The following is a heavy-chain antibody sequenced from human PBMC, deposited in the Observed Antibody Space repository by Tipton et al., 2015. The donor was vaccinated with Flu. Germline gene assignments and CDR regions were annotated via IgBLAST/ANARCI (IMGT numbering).Heavy chain of an antibody. J-gene: IGHJ5*02. V-gene: IGHV4-34*01. CDR1: GGSFSGHY. D-gene: IGHD4-11*01. CDR3: ARRDYSNYVSDPKSCFDP. CDR2: INHGGST. Sequence: TLSLTCAVYGGSFSGHYWTWIRQPPGKGLEWIGEINHGGSTNCNPSLKSRVTISADRSKNQFSLKVFSVTAADTAVYYCARRDYSNYVSDPKSCFDPWGQGILVTVSS.